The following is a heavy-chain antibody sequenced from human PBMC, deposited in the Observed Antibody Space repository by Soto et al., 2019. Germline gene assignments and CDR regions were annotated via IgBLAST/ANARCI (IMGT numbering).Heavy chain of an antibody. V-gene: IGHV3-53*01. CDR2: IYSGGSA. CDR1: GFSASATY. D-gene: IGHD3-3*01. CDR3: ARGEEWGWRHYFDL. Sequence: EVQLVESGGDLILPGGSLRLSCAASGFSASATYMSWVRQAPGKGLEWVSVIYSGGSASYADSVKGRFTISRDNSKNTVYLQMNNMRADDTGVYYCARGEEWGWRHYFDLWGQLTPVTVSS. J-gene: IGHJ4*02.